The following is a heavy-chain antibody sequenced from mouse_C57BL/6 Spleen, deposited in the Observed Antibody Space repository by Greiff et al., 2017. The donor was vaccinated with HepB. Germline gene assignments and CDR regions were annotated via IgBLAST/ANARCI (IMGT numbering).Heavy chain of an antibody. Sequence: EVQGVESGGDLVKPGGSLKLSCAASGFTFSSYGMSWVRQTPDKRLEWVATISSGGSYTYYPDSVKGRFTISRDNAKNTLYLQMSSLKSEDTAMYYCARHPLDCNYRYYFDYWGQGTTLTVSS. V-gene: IGHV5-6*01. CDR3: ARHPLDCNYRYYFDY. J-gene: IGHJ2*01. CDR1: GFTFSSYG. CDR2: ISSGGSYT. D-gene: IGHD2-1*01.